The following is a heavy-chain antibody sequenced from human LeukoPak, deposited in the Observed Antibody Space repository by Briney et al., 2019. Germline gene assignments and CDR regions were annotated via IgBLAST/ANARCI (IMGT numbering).Heavy chain of an antibody. J-gene: IGHJ4*02. D-gene: IGHD1-26*01. CDR1: GFTFSGSA. CDR3: ALPDY. CDR2: IRSKANSYAT. Sequence: PGGSLRLFCAASGFTFSGSAMHWVRQASGKGLEWVGRIRSKANSYATAYAASVKGRFTISRDDSKNTAYLQMNSLRAEDTAVYYCALPDYWGQGTLVTVSS. V-gene: IGHV3-73*01.